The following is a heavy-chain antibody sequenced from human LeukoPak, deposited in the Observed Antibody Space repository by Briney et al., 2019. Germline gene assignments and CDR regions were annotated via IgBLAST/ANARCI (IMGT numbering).Heavy chain of an antibody. J-gene: IGHJ4*02. CDR3: ARSGYDRDY. V-gene: IGHV3-53*01. D-gene: IGHD5-12*01. CDR1: GVTFSSNY. Sequence: PGGSLRLSCAASGVTFSSNYMSWVRQAPGKGVEWVSVIYSGGRTYYADSVKGRFTISRDNSKNTLYLQMNSLRAEDTAVYYCARSGYDRDYWGQGTLVTVSS. CDR2: IYSGGRT.